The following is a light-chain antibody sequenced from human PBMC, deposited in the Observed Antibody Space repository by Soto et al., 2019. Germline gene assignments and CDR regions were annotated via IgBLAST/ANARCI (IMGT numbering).Light chain of an antibody. CDR1: SSNIGSNT. V-gene: IGLV1-44*01. J-gene: IGLJ2*01. Sequence: QSVLTQPPSASGTPGQRVTISCSGSSSNIGSNTVNWYQQLPGTAPKLLIYSNNQRPAGVPDRFSGSKSGTSASRAISGLQSEEEADYYCAAWDDSLNGLVVFGGGTKLTVL. CDR2: SNN. CDR3: AAWDDSLNGLVV.